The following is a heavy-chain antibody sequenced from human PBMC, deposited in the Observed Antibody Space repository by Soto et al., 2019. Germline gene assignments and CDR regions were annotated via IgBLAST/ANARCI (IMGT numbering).Heavy chain of an antibody. D-gene: IGHD2-15*01. V-gene: IGHV3-9*01. Sequence: EVQLVESGGGLVQPGRSLRLSCAASGFTFDDYAMHWVRQAPGKGLEWVSGISWNSGSIGYADSVKGRFTISRDNAKNSLYLQMNSLRAEDTALYYCAKDMGEGYCSGGSCYSLDYWGQGTLVTVSS. CDR3: AKDMGEGYCSGGSCYSLDY. J-gene: IGHJ4*02. CDR2: ISWNSGSI. CDR1: GFTFDDYA.